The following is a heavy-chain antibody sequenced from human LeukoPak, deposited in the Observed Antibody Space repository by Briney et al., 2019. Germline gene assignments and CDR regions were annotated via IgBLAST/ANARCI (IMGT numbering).Heavy chain of an antibody. V-gene: IGHV3-48*03. CDR3: ARGSGFVLDY. J-gene: IGHJ4*02. Sequence: GGSLRLSCVASGFTFSSYEVNWVRQAPGKGLEWVSCISTSGDSMYYADSVKGRFTISRDNVKNSLFLQMSSLRAEDTAVYYCARGSGFVLDYWGQGTLVTVSS. CDR1: GFTFSSYE. CDR2: ISTSGDSM. D-gene: IGHD1-26*01.